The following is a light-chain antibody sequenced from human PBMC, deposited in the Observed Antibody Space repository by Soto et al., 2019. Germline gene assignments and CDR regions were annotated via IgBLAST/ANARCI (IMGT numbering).Light chain of an antibody. V-gene: IGKV3-15*01. Sequence: EMVLTKSPAPLSVSPGERATLSCGAGQNVSSNLAWYKQKPAQAPRLLIFGASTRATGIPARFSGSGSGTEFTLTISSLQSEDFAVYYCQQYNNWPRTFGQGTKVEIK. CDR3: QQYNNWPRT. J-gene: IGKJ1*01. CDR2: GAS. CDR1: QNVSSN.